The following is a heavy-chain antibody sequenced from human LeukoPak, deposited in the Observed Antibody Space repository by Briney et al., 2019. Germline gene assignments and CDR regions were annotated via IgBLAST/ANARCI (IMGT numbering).Heavy chain of an antibody. CDR1: GGSFSGYY. Sequence: LSETLSLTCAVYGGSFSGYYWSWIRQPPGKELEWIGEINHSGSTNYNPSLKSRVTISVDTSKNQFSLKLSSVTAADTAVYYCARGFLSRGLRPLLDYWGQGTLVTVSS. V-gene: IGHV4-34*01. CDR2: INHSGST. J-gene: IGHJ4*02. CDR3: ARGFLSRGLRPLLDY. D-gene: IGHD5/OR15-5a*01.